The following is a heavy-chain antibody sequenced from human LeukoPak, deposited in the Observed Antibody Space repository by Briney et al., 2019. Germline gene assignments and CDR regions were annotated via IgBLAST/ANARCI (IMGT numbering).Heavy chain of an antibody. J-gene: IGHJ4*02. CDR3: AMTTVVTGNFDY. Sequence: SSETLSLTCTVSGGSISSSSYYWGWIRQPPGKGLEWIGSIYYSGSTYYNPSLKSRVTISVATSKNQFSLKLSSVTAADTAVYYCAMTTVVTGNFDYWGQGTLVTVSS. CDR2: IYYSGST. CDR1: GGSISSSSYY. V-gene: IGHV4-39*01. D-gene: IGHD4-17*01.